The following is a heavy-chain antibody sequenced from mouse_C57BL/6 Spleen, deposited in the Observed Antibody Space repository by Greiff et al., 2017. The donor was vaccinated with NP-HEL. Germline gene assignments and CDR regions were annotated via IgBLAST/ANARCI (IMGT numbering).Heavy chain of an antibody. Sequence: VQLKESGPELVKPGASVKISCKASGYSFTDYNMNWVKQSNGKSLEWIGVINPNYGTTSYNQKFKGKATLTVDQSSSTAYMQLNSLTSEDSAVYYCARHYYGSSPYWYFDVWGTGTTVTVSS. CDR3: ARHYYGSSPYWYFDV. V-gene: IGHV1-39*01. CDR2: INPNYGTT. CDR1: GYSFTDYN. J-gene: IGHJ1*03. D-gene: IGHD1-1*01.